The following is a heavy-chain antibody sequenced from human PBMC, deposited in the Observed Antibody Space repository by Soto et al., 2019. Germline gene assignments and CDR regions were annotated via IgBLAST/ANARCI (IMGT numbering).Heavy chain of an antibody. J-gene: IGHJ6*02. CDR3: ARDRGTMVRGVIMRPRGMDV. V-gene: IGHV3-33*01. Sequence: QVQLVESGGGVVQPGRSLRLSCAASGFTFSSYGLHWVRQAPGKGLEWVAVIWYDGSNKYYADSVKGRFTISRDNSKNTLYLQMNSLRAEDTAVYYCARDRGTMVRGVIMRPRGMDVWGQGTTVTVSS. CDR1: GFTFSSYG. D-gene: IGHD3-10*01. CDR2: IWYDGSNK.